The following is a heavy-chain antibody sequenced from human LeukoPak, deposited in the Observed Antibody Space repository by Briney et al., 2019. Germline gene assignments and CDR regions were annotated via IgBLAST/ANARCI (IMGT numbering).Heavy chain of an antibody. CDR3: ARETAAGTLDY. J-gene: IGHJ4*02. CDR2: INHSGST. D-gene: IGHD6-13*01. Sequence: SETLSLTCAVYGGSFSGYYWSRIRQPPGKGLEWIGEINHSGSTNYNPSLKSRVTISVDTSKNQFSLKLSSVTAADTAVYYCARETAAGTLDYWGQGTLVTVSS. V-gene: IGHV4-34*01. CDR1: GGSFSGYY.